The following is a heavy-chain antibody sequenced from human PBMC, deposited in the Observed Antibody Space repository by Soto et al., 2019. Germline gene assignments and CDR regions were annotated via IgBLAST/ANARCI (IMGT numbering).Heavy chain of an antibody. V-gene: IGHV3-30-3*01. CDR3: AREKEGYCSGGSCRNWFDP. CDR2: ISYDGSNK. D-gene: IGHD2-15*01. J-gene: IGHJ5*02. CDR1: GFTFSSYA. Sequence: QVQLVESGGGVVQPGRSLRLSCAASGFTFSSYAMHWVRQAPGKGLEWVAVISYDGSNKYYADSVKGRFTISRDNSKNTLYLQMNSLRAEDTAVYYCAREKEGYCSGGSCRNWFDPWGQGTLVTVSS.